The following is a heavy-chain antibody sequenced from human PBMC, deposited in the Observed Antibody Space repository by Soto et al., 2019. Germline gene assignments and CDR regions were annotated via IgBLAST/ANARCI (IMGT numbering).Heavy chain of an antibody. CDR1: GGTFSSYA. Sequence: ASVKVSCKASGGTFSSYAISWVRQAPGQGLEWMGGIIPIFGTANYAQKFQGRVTITADESTSTAYMELSSLRSEDTAVYYCAREASMATLRYYFDDWGQGTLVTVSS. CDR2: IIPIFGTA. D-gene: IGHD5-12*01. CDR3: AREASMATLRYYFDD. J-gene: IGHJ4*02. V-gene: IGHV1-69*13.